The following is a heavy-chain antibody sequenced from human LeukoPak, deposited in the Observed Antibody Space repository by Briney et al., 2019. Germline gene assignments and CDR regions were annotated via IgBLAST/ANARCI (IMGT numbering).Heavy chain of an antibody. V-gene: IGHV1-2*02. Sequence: GASVKVSCKASGYTFAGYYMHWVRQAPGQGLEWMGWINPNSGGTNYAQKFQGRVTMTRDTSISTAYMELSRLRSDDTAVYYCARARVAVRNWFDPWGQGTLVTVSS. CDR2: INPNSGGT. CDR3: ARARVAVRNWFDP. J-gene: IGHJ5*02. CDR1: GYTFAGYY. D-gene: IGHD6-19*01.